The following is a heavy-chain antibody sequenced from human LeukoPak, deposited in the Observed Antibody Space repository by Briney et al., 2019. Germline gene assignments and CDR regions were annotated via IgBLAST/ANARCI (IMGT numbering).Heavy chain of an antibody. CDR3: ARTQSQSGSYRYYFGY. V-gene: IGHV4-61*08. Sequence: SETLSLTCTVSGASVGSSGYYWSWIRQPPGGGLEWIGCVYYIDNTNYNPSLKSRVTMSVNPSKNQFSLKLNSVTAADTAMYYCARTQSQSGSYRYYFGYWGQGTRVTVSS. CDR1: GASVGSSGYY. CDR2: VYYIDNT. J-gene: IGHJ4*02. D-gene: IGHD1-26*01.